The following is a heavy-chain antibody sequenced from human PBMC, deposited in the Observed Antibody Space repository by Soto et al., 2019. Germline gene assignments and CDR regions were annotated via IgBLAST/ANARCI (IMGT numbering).Heavy chain of an antibody. CDR2: IYYSGSS. Sequence: SETLSLTCTVSGGSISGYYWSWIRQPPGKGLEWIGYIYYSGSSNYSPSLKSRVTIPLDTSKNQFSLRLRSVTAADTAVYYCARARYDSSGYYYFDYWGQGTLVTVSS. J-gene: IGHJ4*02. CDR3: ARARYDSSGYYYFDY. CDR1: GGSISGYY. D-gene: IGHD3-22*01. V-gene: IGHV4-59*01.